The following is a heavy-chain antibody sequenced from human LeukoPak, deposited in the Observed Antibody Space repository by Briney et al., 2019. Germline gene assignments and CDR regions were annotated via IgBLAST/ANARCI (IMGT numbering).Heavy chain of an antibody. D-gene: IGHD3-22*01. V-gene: IGHV3-21*01. CDR2: ISSSSSYI. Sequence: GGSLRLSCAASGFTFSSYSMNWVRQAPGKGLEWVSSISSSSSYIYYADSVKGRFTISRDNAKNSLYLQMNSLRAEDTAVYYCARDYYYDSSGYYYGGLGGYWGQGTLVTVSS. CDR3: ARDYYYDSSGYYYGGLGGY. CDR1: GFTFSSYS. J-gene: IGHJ4*02.